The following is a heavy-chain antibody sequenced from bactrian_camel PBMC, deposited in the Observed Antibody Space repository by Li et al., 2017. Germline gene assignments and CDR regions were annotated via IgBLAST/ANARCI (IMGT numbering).Heavy chain of an antibody. D-gene: IGHD6*01. CDR2: ICDRGGT. J-gene: IGHJ6*01. Sequence: HVQLVESGGGSVQAGESLTLSCVNSGATYSSYCVAWFRQTPGKEREAVARICDRGGTLYADSVKGRFTISEDKVKRAVTLQMNSLKTEDTAMYYCARDKDGGSWYGADFGYWGQGTQVTVS. CDR1: GATYSSYC. CDR3: ARDKDGGSWYGADFGY. V-gene: IGHV3-3*01.